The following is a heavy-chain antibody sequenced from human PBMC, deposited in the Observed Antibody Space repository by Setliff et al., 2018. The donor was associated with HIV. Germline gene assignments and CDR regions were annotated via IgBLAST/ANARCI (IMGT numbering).Heavy chain of an antibody. CDR3: ARDQGVVTRACWH. V-gene: IGHV1-3*01. CDR2: INAGDDNT. D-gene: IGHD2-21*02. J-gene: IGHJ1*01. Sequence: GASVKVSCKAFGYTFSTNAIHWVRQAPGQRLEWMGYINAGDDNTRYSEKFQGRVTITADESTNTAYMELRSLTSDDTAVYYCARDQGVVTRACWHWGQGTLVTVSS. CDR1: GYTFSTNA.